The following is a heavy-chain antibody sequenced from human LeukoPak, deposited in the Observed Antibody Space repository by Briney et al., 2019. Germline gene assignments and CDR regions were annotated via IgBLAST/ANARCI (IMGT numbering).Heavy chain of an antibody. V-gene: IGHV1-2*02. CDR1: GYTFTDYH. D-gene: IGHD5-24*01. CDR2: INPNSGDT. J-gene: IGHJ4*02. Sequence: ASVKVSCKAFGYTFTDYHMHWVRQAPGQGLEWMGWINPNSGDTNYAQKFQGRVTMTRDTTISTAYMELSRLTSDDTALYYCALGRRDGYNYADYWGQGTLVTVSS. CDR3: ALGRRDGYNYADY.